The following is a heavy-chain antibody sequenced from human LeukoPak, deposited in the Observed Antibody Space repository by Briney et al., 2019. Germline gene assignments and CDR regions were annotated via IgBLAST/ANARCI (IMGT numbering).Heavy chain of an antibody. CDR3: ARSNGYYNPFNY. D-gene: IGHD3-22*01. V-gene: IGHV3-33*01. CDR1: GFTFSSYG. Sequence: GGSLRLSCAASGFTFSSYGMHWVRQAPGKGLEWVAVIGYDGSDKYYADPVKGRFTISRDNSKNTLFLRMNSLRAEDTAVYYCARSNGYYNPFNYWGQGTLVTVSS. J-gene: IGHJ4*02. CDR2: IGYDGSDK.